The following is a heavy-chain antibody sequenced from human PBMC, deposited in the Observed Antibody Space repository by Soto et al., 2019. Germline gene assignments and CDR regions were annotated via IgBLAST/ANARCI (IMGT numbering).Heavy chain of an antibody. D-gene: IGHD3-10*01. J-gene: IGHJ5*02. CDR2: MNPGSGNT. V-gene: IGHV1-8*01. Sequence: ASVKVSWKASGYTFTNYEINWVRQATGQGLEWMGWMNPGSGNTGYAHKFQGRVTMTRNISISTAYMELSRLGSDDTAIYYCARMAASGSLNWFDPWGQGTLVTVSS. CDR1: GYTFTNYE. CDR3: ARMAASGSLNWFDP.